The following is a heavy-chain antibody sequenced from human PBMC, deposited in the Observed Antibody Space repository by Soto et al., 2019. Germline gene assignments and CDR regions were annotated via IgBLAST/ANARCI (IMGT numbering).Heavy chain of an antibody. J-gene: IGHJ5*02. CDR2: ISDYNGNT. CDR1: GYTFTSYG. D-gene: IGHD4-17*01. Sequence: QVQLVQSGAEVKKPGASVKVSCKASGYTFTSYGISWVRQAPGQGLEWMGWISDYNGNTNYAQKLQGRVTMTTDTTTSTAYMELRSLRSDDTAVYYCARERGPTTVASNANWRRRWFDPWGQGTLVTVSS. V-gene: IGHV1-18*04. CDR3: ARERGPTTVASNANWRRRWFDP.